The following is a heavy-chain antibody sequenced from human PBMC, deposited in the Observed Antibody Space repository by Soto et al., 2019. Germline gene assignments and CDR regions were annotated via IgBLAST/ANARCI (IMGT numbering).Heavy chain of an antibody. Sequence: QLQLQESGSGLVKPSQTLSLTCAVSGGSISSGGYSWSWIRQPPGKGLEWIGYIYHSGSTYYNPSLKSRVTISVDRSKNQFSLKLSSVTAADTAVYYCARGDFMITFGGVIVNWFDPWGQGTLVTVSS. CDR1: GGSISSGGYS. V-gene: IGHV4-30-2*01. CDR3: ARGDFMITFGGVIVNWFDP. J-gene: IGHJ5*02. CDR2: IYHSGST. D-gene: IGHD3-16*02.